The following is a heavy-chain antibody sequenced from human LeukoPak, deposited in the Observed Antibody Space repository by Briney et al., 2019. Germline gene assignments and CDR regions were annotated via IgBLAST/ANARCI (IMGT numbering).Heavy chain of an antibody. CDR3: ARGPLLWFGELRNWFDP. V-gene: IGHV1-69*13. D-gene: IGHD3-10*01. J-gene: IGHJ5*02. CDR1: GGTFSSYA. Sequence: GASVKVSCKASGGTFSSYAISWVRQAPGQGLEWMGGIIPIFGTANYAQKFQGRVTITADESTSTAYMELSSLRSEDTAVYYCARGPLLWFGELRNWFDPWGQGTLVTVSS. CDR2: IIPIFGTA.